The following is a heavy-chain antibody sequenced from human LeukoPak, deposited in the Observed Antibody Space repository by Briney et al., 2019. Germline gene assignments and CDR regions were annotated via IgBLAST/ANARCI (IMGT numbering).Heavy chain of an antibody. CDR3: ATKKNSAWYIDY. J-gene: IGHJ4*02. CDR1: GGSFSGDF. V-gene: IGHV4-34*01. CDR2: INHGGST. D-gene: IGHD6-19*01. Sequence: SETLSLTCAVYGGSFSGDFRSWIRQPPGKGLEWIGEINHGGSTKYNPSLKSRVTISVDRPKNHFSLKLTSVTAADTAVYYCATKKNSAWYIDYWGQGTLVTVSS.